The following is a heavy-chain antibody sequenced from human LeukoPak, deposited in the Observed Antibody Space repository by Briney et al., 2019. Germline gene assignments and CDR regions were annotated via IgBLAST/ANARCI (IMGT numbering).Heavy chain of an antibody. CDR3: ARGHSSSSVGAFDI. V-gene: IGHV1-69*04. D-gene: IGHD6-6*01. Sequence: VASVKVSCKASGGTFSSYAISWVRQAPGQGLEWMGRIIPILGIANYAQKFQGRVTITADESTSTAYMELSSLRSEDTAVYYCARGHSSSSVGAFDIWGQGTMVTVSS. J-gene: IGHJ3*02. CDR2: IIPILGIA. CDR1: GGTFSSYA.